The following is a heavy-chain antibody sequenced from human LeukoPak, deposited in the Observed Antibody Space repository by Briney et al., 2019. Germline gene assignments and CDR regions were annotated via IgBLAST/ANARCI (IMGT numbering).Heavy chain of an antibody. CDR1: GYTFTSYD. J-gene: IGHJ3*02. D-gene: IGHD2-15*01. CDR2: MNPNSGNT. V-gene: IGHV1-8*03. Sequence: ASAKVSCKASGYTFTSYDINWVRQATGQGLEWMGWMNPNSGNTGYAQKFQGRVTITRNTSISTAYMELSSLRSEDTAVYYCASIVASSAFDIWAKGQWSPSLQ. CDR3: ASIVASSAFDI.